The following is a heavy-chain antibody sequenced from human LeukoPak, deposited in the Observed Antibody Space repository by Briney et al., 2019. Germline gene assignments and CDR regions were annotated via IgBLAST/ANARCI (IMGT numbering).Heavy chain of an antibody. CDR1: GGSISTYF. CDR3: ERSEYDILTGYYSNAFDI. CDR2: IYYSGST. J-gene: IGHJ3*02. D-gene: IGHD3-9*01. Sequence: SETLSLTCTVPGGSISTYFWSWIRQPLGKGLEWSGYIYYSGSTNYNPSLKSRVTISVDTSKNQFSLMLSSVTAADTAVYYLERSEYDILTGYYSNAFDIWGQGTMVTVSS. V-gene: IGHV4-59*01.